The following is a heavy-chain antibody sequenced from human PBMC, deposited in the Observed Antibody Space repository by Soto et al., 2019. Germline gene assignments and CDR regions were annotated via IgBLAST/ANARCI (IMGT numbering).Heavy chain of an antibody. CDR1: GGSFTSDNYY. CDR2: MYYTGSF. Sequence: SETLSLTCSVSGGSFTSDNYYWGWIRQPPGEGLEWLGSMYYTGSFHYNPSLKGRVAISVDTSKSRFSLRLTSVTAADTAAYYCVRTYSSGWYPSYYFD. V-gene: IGHV4-39*01. J-gene: IGHJ4*01. D-gene: IGHD6-19*01. CDR3: VRTYSSGWYPSYYFD.